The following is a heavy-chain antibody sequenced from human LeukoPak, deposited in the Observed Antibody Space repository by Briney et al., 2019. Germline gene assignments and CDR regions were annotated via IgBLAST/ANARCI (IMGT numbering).Heavy chain of an antibody. D-gene: IGHD6-13*01. J-gene: IGHJ3*02. CDR1: GFTFSTYD. CDR3: AKGVSSSWYDDAFDI. CDR2: VSGSGDIT. Sequence: PGGSLRLSCAASGFTFSTYDMTWVRQAPGKGLEWVSGVSGSGDITYYADSVKGRFTISRDNSKNTLYLQMNSLRAEDTALYYCAKGVSSSWYDDAFDIWGQGTMVTVSS. V-gene: IGHV3-23*01.